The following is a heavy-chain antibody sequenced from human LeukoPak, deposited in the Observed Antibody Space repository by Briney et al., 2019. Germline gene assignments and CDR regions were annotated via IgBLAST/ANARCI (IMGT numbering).Heavy chain of an antibody. D-gene: IGHD6-13*01. J-gene: IGHJ4*02. CDR1: GFSLSTSGVG. Sequence: SGPTLVKPTQTLTLTCTFSGFSLSTSGVGVGWIRQPPGKALEWLALIYWDDDKRYSPSLKSRLTITKDTSKNQVVLTMTNVDPVDTATYYCAHSRYSSSWYSQPFDYWGQGTLVTVSS. CDR3: AHSRYSSSWYSQPFDY. CDR2: IYWDDDK. V-gene: IGHV2-5*02.